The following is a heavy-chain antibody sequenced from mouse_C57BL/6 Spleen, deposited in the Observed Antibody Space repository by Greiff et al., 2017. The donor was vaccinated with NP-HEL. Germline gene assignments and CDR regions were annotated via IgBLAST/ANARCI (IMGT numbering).Heavy chain of an antibody. Sequence: QVQLQQSGPGLVQPSQSLSITCTVSGFSLTSYCVHWVRQSPGKGLEWLGVIWSGGSTDYNAAFISRLSISKDNSKSQVFLKMNGLQADDTAIYYCDRYYYAKEYWGTGTTVTVS. J-gene: IGHJ4*01. V-gene: IGHV2-2*01. CDR1: GFSLTSYC. CDR2: IWSGGST. CDR3: DRYYYAKEY.